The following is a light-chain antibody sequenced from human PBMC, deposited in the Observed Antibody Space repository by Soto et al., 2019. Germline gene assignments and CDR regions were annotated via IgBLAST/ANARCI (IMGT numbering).Light chain of an antibody. V-gene: IGLV2-14*01. CDR3: SSYTSSSTPWV. J-gene: IGLJ3*02. CDR2: DVS. CDR1: SSDVGGYNY. Sequence: QSALTQPASVSGSPGQSITISCTETSSDVGGYNYVSWYQQHPGKAPKLMIYDVSNRPSGVSNRFSGSKSGNTASLTISGLQAEDEADYYCSSYTSSSTPWVFGGGTKLTVL.